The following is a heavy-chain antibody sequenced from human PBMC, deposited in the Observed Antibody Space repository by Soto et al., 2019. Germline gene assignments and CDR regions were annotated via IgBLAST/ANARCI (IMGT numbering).Heavy chain of an antibody. CDR3: ARDKRALGIAHWYFDL. D-gene: IGHD7-27*01. J-gene: IGHJ2*01. CDR2: ISSSSSTI. V-gene: IGHV3-48*04. Sequence: GGSLRLSCAASGFTFSSYSMNWVRQAPGKGLEWVSYISSSSSTIYYADSVKGRFTISRDNAKNSLYLQMNSLRAEDTAVYYCARDKRALGIAHWYFDLWGRGTLVTVSS. CDR1: GFTFSSYS.